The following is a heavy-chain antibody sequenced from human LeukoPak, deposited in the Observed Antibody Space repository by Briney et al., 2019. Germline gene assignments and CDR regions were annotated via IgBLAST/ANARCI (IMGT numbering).Heavy chain of an antibody. V-gene: IGHV4-39*07. CDR1: GGSISSSSYC. J-gene: IGHJ5*02. Sequence: AGTLSLTCTASGGSISSSSYCWGWIRQPPGKGLEWIGSIYYSGSTYYNPSLKSRVTISVDTTKNQFSLKLSSVTAADTAVYYCARATYSSSWYVGEDWFDPWGQGTLVTVSS. CDR2: IYYSGST. CDR3: ARATYSSSWYVGEDWFDP. D-gene: IGHD6-13*01.